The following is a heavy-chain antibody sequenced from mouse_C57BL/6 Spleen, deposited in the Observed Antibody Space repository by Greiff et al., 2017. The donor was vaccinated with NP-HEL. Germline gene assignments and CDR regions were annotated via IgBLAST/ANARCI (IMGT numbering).Heavy chain of an antibody. CDR3: ARGGTTVKGDY. J-gene: IGHJ2*01. Sequence: VHVKQSGPVLVKPGASVKMSCKASGYTFTDYYMNWVKQSHGKSLEWIGVINPYNGGTSYNQKFKGKATLTVDKSSSTAYMELNSLTSEDSAVYYCARGGTTVKGDYWGKGTTLTVSS. V-gene: IGHV1-19*01. CDR2: INPYNGGT. D-gene: IGHD1-1*01. CDR1: GYTFTDYY.